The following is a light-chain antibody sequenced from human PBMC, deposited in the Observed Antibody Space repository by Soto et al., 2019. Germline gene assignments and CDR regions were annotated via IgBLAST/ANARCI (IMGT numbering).Light chain of an antibody. CDR1: SSDVGGYSY. CDR3: GSYASSSTSYV. V-gene: IGLV2-14*01. CDR2: DVS. J-gene: IGLJ1*01. Sequence: QSALTQPASVSGSPGQSITISCTGSSSDVGGYSYVSWYQQHPGKAPKLMIYDVSNRPSGVSNRFSGSKSGNTASLTISGLQAEDEADYYCGSYASSSTSYVFGTGTKLTVL.